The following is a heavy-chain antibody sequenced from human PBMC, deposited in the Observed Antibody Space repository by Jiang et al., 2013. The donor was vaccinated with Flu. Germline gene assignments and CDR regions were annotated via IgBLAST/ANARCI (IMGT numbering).Heavy chain of an antibody. CDR1: GVRFEDYA. V-gene: IGHV3-49*03. CDR3: VPEGGFSDHDFFYYGFDV. Sequence: VQLVESGGGLVQVGRSLTLSCTVSGVRFEDYAVSWFRQAPGKGLEWVGFIRTKRYGETSEYAAPVRDRFTISRDNSKSIAHLQMNNLNIGDTGVYYCVPEGGFSDHDFFYYGFDVWGQGSTVTVSS. CDR2: IRTKRYGETS. D-gene: IGHD3-3*01. J-gene: IGHJ6*02.